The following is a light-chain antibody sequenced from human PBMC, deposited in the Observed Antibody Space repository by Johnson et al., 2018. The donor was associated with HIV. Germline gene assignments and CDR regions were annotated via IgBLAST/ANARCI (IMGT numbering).Light chain of an antibody. V-gene: IGLV1-51*01. J-gene: IGLJ1*01. CDR2: DNN. Sequence: QSVLTQPPSVSAAPGQKVTISCSGSSSNIGNNYVSWYQQVPGAAPKLLIYDNNRRPSGIPDRFSGSKSGTSATLGITGLQTGDEAHYYCGTWDTSLSAGVFGPGTKVSVL. CDR1: SSNIGNNY. CDR3: GTWDTSLSAGV.